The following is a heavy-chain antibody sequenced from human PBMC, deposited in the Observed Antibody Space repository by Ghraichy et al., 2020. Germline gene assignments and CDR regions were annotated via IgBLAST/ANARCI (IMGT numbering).Heavy chain of an antibody. CDR3: ARLSVSPNWFDP. D-gene: IGHD3-16*02. CDR2: IYHTGST. V-gene: IGHV4-61*01. J-gene: IGHJ5*02. CDR1: GGSVNSGSYY. Sequence: SETLSLTCTFSGGSVNSGSYYWGWIRQPPGKGLEWIGYIYHTGSTFYSASLKSRVTISIDTSNNQYSLFLTSLTAADTAVYYCARLSVSPNWFDPWGQGTLVTVS.